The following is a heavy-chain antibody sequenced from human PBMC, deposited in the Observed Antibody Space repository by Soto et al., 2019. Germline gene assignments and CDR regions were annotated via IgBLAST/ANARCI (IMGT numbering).Heavy chain of an antibody. V-gene: IGHV3-23*01. J-gene: IGHJ4*02. Sequence: GGSLRLSCAASGFTFSSYAMSWVRQAPGKGLEWVSAISGSGGSTYYADSVKGRFTISRDNSKNTLHLQMNSLRAEDTAVYYCAKDHPGTARGYSYGYIFYYWGQGTLVTVSS. CDR2: ISGSGGST. D-gene: IGHD5-18*01. CDR3: AKDHPGTARGYSYGYIFYY. CDR1: GFTFSSYA.